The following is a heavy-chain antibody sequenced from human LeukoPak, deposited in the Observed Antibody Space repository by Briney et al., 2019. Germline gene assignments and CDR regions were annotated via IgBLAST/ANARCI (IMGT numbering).Heavy chain of an antibody. CDR2: ISSSSSYI. Sequence: GGSLRLSCAASGFTFSSYSMNWVRQAPGRGLEWVSSISSSSSYIYYADSVKGRFTISRDNAKNSLYLQMNSLRAEDTAVYYCASGPPEGVYGDYDHWGQGTLVTVSS. CDR1: GFTFSSYS. CDR3: ASGPPEGVYGDYDH. J-gene: IGHJ4*02. D-gene: IGHD4-17*01. V-gene: IGHV3-21*01.